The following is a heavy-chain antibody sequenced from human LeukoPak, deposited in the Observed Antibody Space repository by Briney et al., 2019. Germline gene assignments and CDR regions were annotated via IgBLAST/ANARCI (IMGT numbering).Heavy chain of an antibody. CDR1: GGSISSGSYY. CDR3: ARDGNILRGFDY. V-gene: IGHV4-61*02. CDR2: IYTSGST. Sequence: SETLSLTCTVSGGSISSGSYYWSWIRQPAGKGLEWIGRIYTSGSTNYNPSLKSRVTISVDTSKNQFSLKLSSVTAADTAVYYCARDGNILRGFDYWGQGTLVTVSS. D-gene: IGHD3-9*01. J-gene: IGHJ4*02.